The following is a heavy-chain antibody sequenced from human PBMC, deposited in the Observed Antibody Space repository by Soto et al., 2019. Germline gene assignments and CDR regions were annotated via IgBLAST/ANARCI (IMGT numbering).Heavy chain of an antibody. CDR1: GFTFSTYG. J-gene: IGHJ4*02. CDR2: TSYDGTKQ. V-gene: IGHV3-30*18. CDR3: AKEYGSTWIDH. D-gene: IGHD6-13*01. Sequence: GGSLRLSCAASGFTFSTYGMHWVRQAPGKGLEWVAATSYDGTKQYYVDSVKGRFTISRDNSRNTLFLQVNSLRDEDTAVYYCAKEYGSTWIDHWGQGTLVTV.